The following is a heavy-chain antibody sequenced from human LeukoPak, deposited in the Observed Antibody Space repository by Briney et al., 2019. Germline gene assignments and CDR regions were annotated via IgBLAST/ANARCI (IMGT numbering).Heavy chain of an antibody. CDR1: GFTFSNFG. D-gene: IGHD2-2*01. J-gene: IGHJ6*02. V-gene: IGHV3-30*02. Sequence: GGSLRLSCAASGFTFSNFGMHWVRQAPGKGLEWVTFISYDGSNEYYVDSVKGRFTISRDNSKNTLYLQMNSLRAEDTAVYYCAKVRVPAVYYYYGMDVWGQGTTVTVSS. CDR2: ISYDGSNE. CDR3: AKVRVPAVYYYYGMDV.